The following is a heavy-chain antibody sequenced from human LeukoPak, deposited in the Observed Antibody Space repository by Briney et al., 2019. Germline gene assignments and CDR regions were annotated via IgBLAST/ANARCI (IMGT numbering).Heavy chain of an antibody. D-gene: IGHD3-3*01. CDR1: GGTFSSYT. V-gene: IGHV1-69*02. Sequence: SVKVSCKASGGTFSSYTISWVRQAPGQGLEWMGRIIPILGIANYAQKFQGRVTITADKSTSTAYMELSGLRSEDTAVYYCARVDRTTGDFWSGYSFDYWGQGTLVTVSS. CDR3: ARVDRTTGDFWSGYSFDY. CDR2: IIPILGIA. J-gene: IGHJ4*02.